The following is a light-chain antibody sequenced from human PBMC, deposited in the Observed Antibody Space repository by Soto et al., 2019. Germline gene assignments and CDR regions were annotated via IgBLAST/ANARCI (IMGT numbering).Light chain of an antibody. V-gene: IGKV3-11*01. J-gene: IGKJ5*01. CDR3: QQRSNWPIT. CDR2: DVS. Sequence: PGERATLSCRASQSVSSYLAWYQQKPGQAPRLLMYDVSNRATGIPASFSGSGSGTDFTLTISSLEPEDFAVYYCQQRSNWPITFGQGTRLEIK. CDR1: QSVSSY.